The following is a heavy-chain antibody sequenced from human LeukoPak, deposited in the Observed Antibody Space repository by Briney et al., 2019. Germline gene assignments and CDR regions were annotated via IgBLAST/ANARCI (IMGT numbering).Heavy chain of an antibody. V-gene: IGHV3-21*01. D-gene: IGHD2-15*01. CDR3: ASAPLGYCSGGSCYDLDY. CDR1: GFTFSSYS. Sequence: PGGSLRLSCAASGFTFSSYSMNWVRQAPGKGLEWVSSISSSSSYIYYADSVKGRFTISRDNAKNSLYLQMNTLRAEDRAVYYCASAPLGYCSGGSCYDLDYWGQGTLVTVSS. J-gene: IGHJ4*02. CDR2: ISSSSSYI.